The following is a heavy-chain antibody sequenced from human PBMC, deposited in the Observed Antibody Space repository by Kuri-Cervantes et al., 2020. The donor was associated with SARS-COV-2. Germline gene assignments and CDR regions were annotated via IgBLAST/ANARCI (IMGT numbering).Heavy chain of an antibody. CDR2: ISAYNGNT. CDR3: ARRIAAAGYYYYYGMAV. J-gene: IGHJ6*02. CDR1: GYTFTSYG. D-gene: IGHD6-13*01. Sequence: ASVKVSRKPSGYTFTSYGISWVRQTPGQGLEWMGWISAYNGNTNYAQKLQGRVTMTTDTSTSTAYMELRSLRSDDTAVYYCARRIAAAGYYYYYGMAVWGQGTTVTVSS. V-gene: IGHV1-18*04.